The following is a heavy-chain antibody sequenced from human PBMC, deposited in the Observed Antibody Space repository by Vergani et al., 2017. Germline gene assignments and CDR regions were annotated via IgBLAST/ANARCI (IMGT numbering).Heavy chain of an antibody. J-gene: IGHJ4*02. D-gene: IGHD3-9*01. CDR3: AGDDWGGYYFDY. Sequence: QVQLVQSGAEVKKPGASVKVSCKASGYTLTGYYMPWVRQAPGQGLEWMGWSNPNSGGTNYAQKFQGRVTMTGDTSISTAYMELSRLRSDNTAVYYCAGDDWGGYYFDYWGQGTLVTVSS. V-gene: IGHV1-2*02. CDR2: SNPNSGGT. CDR1: GYTLTGYY.